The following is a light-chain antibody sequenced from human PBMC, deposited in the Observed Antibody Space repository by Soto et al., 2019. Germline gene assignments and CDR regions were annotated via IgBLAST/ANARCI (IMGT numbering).Light chain of an antibody. J-gene: IGLJ2*01. CDR1: SNDVGGYNS. CDR3: ASYTSTNIPVL. CDR2: DVT. V-gene: IGLV2-14*03. Sequence: QSALTQPASVSGSPGQSITISCTGTSNDVGGYNSVSWYQHHPGKAPKVLISDVTDRPSGVSHRFSGSKSGNTASLTISGLQAEAEAIYYCASYTSTNIPVLFGGGTKLTVL.